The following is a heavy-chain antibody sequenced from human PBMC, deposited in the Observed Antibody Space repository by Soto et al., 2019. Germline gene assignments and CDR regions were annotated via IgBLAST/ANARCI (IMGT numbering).Heavy chain of an antibody. D-gene: IGHD3-9*01. J-gene: IGHJ6*02. CDR2: IIPIFGIA. Sequence: SVKVSCKASGGTFSSYTISWVRQAPGQGLEWMGRIIPIFGIANYAQKFQGRVTITTDESTSTAYMELSSLRSEDTAVYYCARSLRYFDLRGPRPDYYYGMDVWGQGTTVTVSS. V-gene: IGHV1-69*02. CDR1: GGTFSSYT. CDR3: ARSLRYFDLRGPRPDYYYGMDV.